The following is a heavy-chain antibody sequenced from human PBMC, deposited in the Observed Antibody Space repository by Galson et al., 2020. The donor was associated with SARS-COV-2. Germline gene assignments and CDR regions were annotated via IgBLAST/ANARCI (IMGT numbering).Heavy chain of an antibody. J-gene: IGHJ5*02. V-gene: IGHV3-66*01. CDR3: AREGFHDSSGYDWFDP. CDR2: IYSGGST. D-gene: IGHD3-22*01. Sequence: LRLSCAASGFTVSSNYMSWVRQAPGKGLDWVSVIYSGGSTYYADSVKGRFTISRDNSKNTLYLQMNSLRAEDTAVYYCAREGFHDSSGYDWFDPWGQGTLVTVSS. CDR1: GFTVSSNY.